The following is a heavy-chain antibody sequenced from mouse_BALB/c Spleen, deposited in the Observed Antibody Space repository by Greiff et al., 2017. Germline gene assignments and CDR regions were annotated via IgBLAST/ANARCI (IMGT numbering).Heavy chain of an antibody. V-gene: IGHV14-4*02. CDR1: GYTFTSYW. J-gene: IGHJ2*01. CDR3: YADY. CDR2: IDPENGDT. Sequence: VHVKQSGAELAKPGASVKMSCKASGYTFTSYWMHWVKQRPEQGLEWIGWIDPENGDTEYAPKFQGKATMTADTSSNTAYLQLSSLTSEDTAVYYCYADYWGQGTTLTVSS.